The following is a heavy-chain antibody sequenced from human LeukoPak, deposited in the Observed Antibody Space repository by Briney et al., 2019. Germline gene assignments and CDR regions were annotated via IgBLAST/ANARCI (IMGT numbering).Heavy chain of an antibody. CDR1: GFTFTSSA. J-gene: IGHJ3*02. CDR3: AAVNAYDLWSGYLTPDAFDI. Sequence: VASVKVSCKASGFTFTSSAMQWVRQARGQRLEWIGWIVVGSGNTNYAQKFRERVTITRDMSTSTAYMELSSLRSEDTAVYYCAAVNAYDLWSGYLTPDAFDIWGQGTMVTVSS. V-gene: IGHV1-58*02. CDR2: IVVGSGNT. D-gene: IGHD3-3*01.